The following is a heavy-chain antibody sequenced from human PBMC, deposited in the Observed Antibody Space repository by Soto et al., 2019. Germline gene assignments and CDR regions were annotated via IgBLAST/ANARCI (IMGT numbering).Heavy chain of an antibody. D-gene: IGHD2-2*01. V-gene: IGHV1-3*01. CDR3: ARGHLAVVPVASWFYYMDV. CDR2: INAGNGNT. CDR1: GYTFGNYA. Sequence: GASVKVSCKASGYTFGNYAGHWVRQAPGQRLDWMGWINAGNGNTRYSQKFQGRVTISRDTSARTVYMELNGLRSEDTAVYFCARGHLAVVPVASWFYYMDVWGNGTTLTVSS. J-gene: IGHJ6*03.